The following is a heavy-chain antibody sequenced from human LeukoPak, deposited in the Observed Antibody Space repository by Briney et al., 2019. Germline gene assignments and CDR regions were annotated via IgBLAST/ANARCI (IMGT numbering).Heavy chain of an antibody. D-gene: IGHD1-26*01. Sequence: QTGGSLRLSCAASGFTFSSYWMSWVRQAPGKGLEWVANIKQDGSEKYYVDSVKGRFTISRDNAKNSLYLQMNSLRAEDTAVYYCARDVGALGHNWFDPWGQGTLVTVSS. V-gene: IGHV3-7*01. CDR2: IKQDGSEK. J-gene: IGHJ5*02. CDR3: ARDVGALGHNWFDP. CDR1: GFTFSSYW.